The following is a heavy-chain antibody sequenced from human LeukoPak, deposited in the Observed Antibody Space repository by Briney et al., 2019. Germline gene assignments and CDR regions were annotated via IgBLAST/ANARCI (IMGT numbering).Heavy chain of an antibody. J-gene: IGHJ4*02. CDR2: IYTSGST. D-gene: IGHD1-26*01. V-gene: IGHV4-4*07. CDR3: ARDRYSGTYWGYFDY. Sequence: SETLSLTCTVSGGSISSYYWSWIRQPAGKGLEWIGRIYTSGSTNYNPSLKSRVTISVDTSKNQFSLKLSSVTAADTAVYYCARDRYSGTYWGYFDYWGQGTLVTVSS. CDR1: GGSISSYY.